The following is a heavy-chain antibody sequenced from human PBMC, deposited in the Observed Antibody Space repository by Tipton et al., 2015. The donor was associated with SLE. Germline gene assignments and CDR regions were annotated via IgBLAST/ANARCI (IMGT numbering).Heavy chain of an antibody. CDR3: ARDPKTPDAFDI. CDR2: IYHGGDT. Sequence: TLSLTCAVSGGSISSGGYSWNWIRQPPGKGLEWIGYIYHGGDTFYNPSLKSRVTMSVDRSKNHFSLRLSSVTAADTAVYYCARDPKTPDAFDIWGQGTMVTVSS. V-gene: IGHV4-30-2*01. J-gene: IGHJ3*02. D-gene: IGHD2-15*01. CDR1: GGSISSGGYS.